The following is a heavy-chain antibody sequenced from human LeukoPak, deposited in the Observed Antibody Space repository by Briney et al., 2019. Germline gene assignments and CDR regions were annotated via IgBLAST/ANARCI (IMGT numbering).Heavy chain of an antibody. CDR3: ARRPRSGYYLDY. V-gene: IGHV4-39*01. CDR1: SGFTISSEYY. D-gene: IGHD3-22*01. J-gene: IGHJ4*02. CDR2: IHYSGSA. Sequence: PSETLSLTCTVSSGFTISSEYYWGWIRQSPGKGLEWIGSIHYSGSAYYNPSLKSRVTISVDTSKNQFSLKLSSVTAADTAVYYCARRPRSGYYLDYWGQGTLVTVSS.